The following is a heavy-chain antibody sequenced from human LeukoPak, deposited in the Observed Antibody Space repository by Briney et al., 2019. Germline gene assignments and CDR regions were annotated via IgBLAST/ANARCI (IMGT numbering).Heavy chain of an antibody. Sequence: GGSLRLSCVASGFTFSSYWMHWVRQAPGKGLVWASRINSDGSTTTYADSVRGRFTISRDNAKHTLYLQMNSLRAEDTAVYYCERRGFDTIGFDYWGQGTLVTVSS. D-gene: IGHD3-10*01. V-gene: IGHV3-74*01. J-gene: IGHJ4*02. CDR1: GFTFSSYW. CDR3: ERRGFDTIGFDY. CDR2: INSDGSTT.